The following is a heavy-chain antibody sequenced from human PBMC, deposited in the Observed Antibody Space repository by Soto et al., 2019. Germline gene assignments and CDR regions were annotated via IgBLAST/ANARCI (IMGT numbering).Heavy chain of an antibody. V-gene: IGHV1-69*13. CDR2: IIPIFGTA. J-gene: IGHJ6*02. CDR3: ESTTRMIIPAAIRGDYYYDMDV. D-gene: IGHD2-2*01. Sequence: ASVKVSCKASGGTFSSYAISWVRQAPGQGLEWMGGIIPIFGTASYAQKFQGRVTITADESTSTAYMQLSSLKSEDTAVYYCESTTRMIIPAAIRGDYYYDMDVWGQGTTVTVSS. CDR1: GGTFSSYA.